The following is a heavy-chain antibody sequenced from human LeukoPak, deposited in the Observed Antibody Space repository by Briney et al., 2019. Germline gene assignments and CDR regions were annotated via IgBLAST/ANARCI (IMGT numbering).Heavy chain of an antibody. CDR1: GGTFSSYA. V-gene: IGHV1-69*06. J-gene: IGHJ4*02. Sequence: SVKVSRKASGGTFSSYAISWVRQAPGQGLEWMGGIIPIFGSTNYAQKFQGRVTITADKSTSTAYMELSSLRSEDTAVYYCASQSSGGTDFYYFDYWGQGTLVTVSS. CDR3: ASQSSGGTDFYYFDY. D-gene: IGHD2-15*01. CDR2: IIPIFGST.